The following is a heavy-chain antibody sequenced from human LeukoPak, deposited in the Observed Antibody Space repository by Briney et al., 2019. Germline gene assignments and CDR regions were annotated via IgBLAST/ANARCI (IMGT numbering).Heavy chain of an antibody. CDR2: INHSGST. CDR3: ARGSSIAARRWRAVKWPTPYYFDY. Sequence: PSETLSLTCAVYGGSFSGYYWSWIRQPPGKGLEWIGEINHSGSTNYNPSLKSRVTISVDTSKNQFSLKLSSVTAADTAVYYCARGSSIAARRWRAVKWPTPYYFDYWGQGTLVTVSS. CDR1: GGSFSGYY. V-gene: IGHV4-34*01. J-gene: IGHJ4*02. D-gene: IGHD6-6*01.